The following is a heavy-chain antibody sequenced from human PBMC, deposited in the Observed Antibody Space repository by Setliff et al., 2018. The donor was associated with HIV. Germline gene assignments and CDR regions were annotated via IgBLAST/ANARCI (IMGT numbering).Heavy chain of an antibody. CDR3: ASSLNGDSEPWYFDL. D-gene: IGHD4-17*01. Sequence: PGESLKISCQASGYSFTNFWIGWVRQMPGKGLEWMGVFYPGDSDTRYSPSFQGQVTISANKSISTAYLQWSNLKASDTAVYYCASSLNGDSEPWYFDLWGRGTLVTVSS. V-gene: IGHV5-51*01. CDR2: FYPGDSDT. J-gene: IGHJ2*01. CDR1: GYSFTNFW.